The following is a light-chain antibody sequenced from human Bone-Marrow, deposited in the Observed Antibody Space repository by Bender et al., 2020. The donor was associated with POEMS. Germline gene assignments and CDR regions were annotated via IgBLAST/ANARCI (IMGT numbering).Light chain of an antibody. Sequence: SYALTQPPSVSVSPGQTATITCSGDNLDDKYISWYQQKPGQSPMLVIYKDFRRPSGIPERFSGSNSGNKATLTISATQAVDDADYYCQAWDSSHVVFGGGTKVTVL. CDR3: QAWDSSHVV. CDR1: NLDDKY. J-gene: IGLJ2*01. CDR2: KDF. V-gene: IGLV3-1*01.